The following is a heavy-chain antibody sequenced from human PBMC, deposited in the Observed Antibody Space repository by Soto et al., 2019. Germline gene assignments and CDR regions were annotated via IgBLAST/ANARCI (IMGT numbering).Heavy chain of an antibody. D-gene: IGHD3-10*01. CDR1: GYAFTTSA. V-gene: IGHV1-3*01. CDR3: ARAAGRSKLLPYYFDP. CDR2: INPATGDT. Sequence: QVHLVQSGADVQKPGASVRLSCQASGYAFTTSAIHWVRQAPGQSLEWMGWINPATGDTKYSQNVRGRVTFALDTSATTAYMDLRSLASHDTAVYYCARAAGRSKLLPYYFDPWGQGTLVTVSS. J-gene: IGHJ5*02.